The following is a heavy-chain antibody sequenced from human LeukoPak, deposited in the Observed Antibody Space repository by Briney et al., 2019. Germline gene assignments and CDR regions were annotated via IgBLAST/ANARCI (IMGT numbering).Heavy chain of an antibody. CDR2: ITPMFGTA. Sequence: GSSVKVSCKASGDTFSTYTVSWVRQAPGQGLEWMGGITPMFGTANFAQKFQGRVTITADESTSTAYMELSSLRSEDTAVNYCARGGKELFFFDYWGQGTLVTVSS. CDR1: GDTFSTYT. V-gene: IGHV1-69*01. CDR3: ARGGKELFFFDY. D-gene: IGHD1-7*01. J-gene: IGHJ4*02.